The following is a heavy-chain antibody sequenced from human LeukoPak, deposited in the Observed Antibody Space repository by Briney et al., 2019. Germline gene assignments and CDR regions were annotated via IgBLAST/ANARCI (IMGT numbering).Heavy chain of an antibody. Sequence: SVKVSCKASGYTFTSYDINWVRQAPGQGLEWMGGIIPIFGTANYAQKFQGRVTITTDESTSTAYMELSSLRSEDTAVYYCAREGSGGFDYWGQGTLVTVSS. CDR3: AREGSGGFDY. CDR1: GYTFTSYD. CDR2: IIPIFGTA. V-gene: IGHV1-69*05. D-gene: IGHD3-10*01. J-gene: IGHJ4*02.